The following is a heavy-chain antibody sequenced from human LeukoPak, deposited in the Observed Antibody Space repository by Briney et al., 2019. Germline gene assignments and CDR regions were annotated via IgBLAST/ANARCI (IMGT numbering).Heavy chain of an antibody. V-gene: IGHV1-18*01. Sequence: ASVKVSCKASGYTFTSYGISWVRQAPGQGLEWMGWISAYNGNTNYAQKLQGRVTMTTDTSSSTAYMELRSLRSDDTAVYYCARVDYSGYDYSLDYWGQGTLVTVSS. CDR3: ARVDYSGYDYSLDY. D-gene: IGHD5-12*01. CDR2: ISAYNGNT. J-gene: IGHJ4*02. CDR1: GYTFTSYG.